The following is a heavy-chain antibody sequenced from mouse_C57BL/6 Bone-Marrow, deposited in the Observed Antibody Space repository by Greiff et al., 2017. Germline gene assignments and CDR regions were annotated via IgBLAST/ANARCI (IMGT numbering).Heavy chain of an antibody. CDR2: IYPRSGNT. Sequence: VQLQQSGAELARPGASVKLSCKASGYTFTSYGISWVKQRTGQGLEWIGEIYPRSGNTYYNEKFKGKATLTADKSSRTAYMELRSLTSADSAVYVGARFTTVVEVRFAYWGQGTLVTVSA. V-gene: IGHV1-81*01. D-gene: IGHD1-1*01. J-gene: IGHJ3*01. CDR1: GYTFTSYG. CDR3: ARFTTVVEVRFAY.